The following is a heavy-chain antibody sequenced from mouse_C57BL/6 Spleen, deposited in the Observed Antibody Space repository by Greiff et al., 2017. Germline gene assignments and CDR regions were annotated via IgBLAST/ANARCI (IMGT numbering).Heavy chain of an antibody. CDR3: AKGGSKDAMDY. V-gene: IGHV1-69*01. CDR1: GYTFTSYW. Sequence: QVQLQQPGAELVMPGASVKLSCKASGYTFTSYWLHWVKQRPGQGLEWIGEIDPSDSYTNYNQKFKGKSTLTVDKSSNTAYMKLSSLTSGDSAVYYCAKGGSKDAMDYWGQGTSVTVSS. J-gene: IGHJ4*01. CDR2: IDPSDSYT. D-gene: IGHD1-1*01.